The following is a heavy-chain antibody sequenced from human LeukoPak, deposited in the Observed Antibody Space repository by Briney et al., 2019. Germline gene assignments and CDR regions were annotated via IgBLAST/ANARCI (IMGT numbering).Heavy chain of an antibody. V-gene: IGHV1-3*04. J-gene: IGHJ1*01. CDR2: INTGSGNT. CDR1: GYTFTNYG. CDR3: ARVPLDDASRHYYPH. Sequence: GASVKVSCKTSGYTFTNYGMHWVRQAPRQSPEWMGWINTGSGNTKSSQKFQDRVTLTRDTSASTAYMELNSLSSEDTAVYYCARVPLDDASRHYYPHWGQGTLVTVSS. D-gene: IGHD3-10*01.